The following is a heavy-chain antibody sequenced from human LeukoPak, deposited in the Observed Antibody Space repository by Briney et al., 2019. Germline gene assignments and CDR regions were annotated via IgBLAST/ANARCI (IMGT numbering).Heavy chain of an antibody. CDR3: ARGDYDYVWGGYRKTLAFDY. Sequence: KPSQTLSLTCTVSGGSISSGDYYWSWIRQPPGKGLEWIGYIYYSGSTYYNPSLKSRVTISVDTSKNQFSLKLSSVTAADTAVYYCARGDYDYVWGGYRKTLAFDYWGQGTLVTVSS. CDR1: GGSISSGDYY. V-gene: IGHV4-30-4*08. D-gene: IGHD3-16*02. CDR2: IYYSGST. J-gene: IGHJ4*02.